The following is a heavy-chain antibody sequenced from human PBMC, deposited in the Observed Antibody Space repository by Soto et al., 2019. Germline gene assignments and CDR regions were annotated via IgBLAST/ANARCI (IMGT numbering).Heavy chain of an antibody. J-gene: IGHJ4*02. D-gene: IGHD3-3*01. Sequence: QITLNESGPTQVKPRQTLTLTCTFSGFSLTTSGVGVGWIRQSPGKAPEWLALIYWDDDKRYSPSLKSRLTITKDTSKNQLVLTMADLDHADTATYYCAHRVLRTVFGLVTTTAIYFDFWGQGTPVAVSS. CDR3: AHRVLRTVFGLVTTTAIYFDF. CDR2: IYWDDDK. V-gene: IGHV2-5*02. CDR1: GFSLTTSGVG.